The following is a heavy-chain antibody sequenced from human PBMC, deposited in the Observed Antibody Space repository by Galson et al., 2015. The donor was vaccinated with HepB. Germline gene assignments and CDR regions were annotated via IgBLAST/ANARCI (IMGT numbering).Heavy chain of an antibody. CDR3: ARAKEGRGYFDY. CDR1: GDSISNDRW. J-gene: IGHJ4*02. D-gene: IGHD3-10*01. Sequence: ETLSLTCAVSGDSISNDRWWSWVRQPPGEGLEWIGEAYHSGGTNCRPSLKSRVTISVDKSKNQFPLKLTSVTAADTAVYYCARAKEGRGYFDYWGQGTLVTVSS. V-gene: IGHV4-4*02. CDR2: AYHSGGT.